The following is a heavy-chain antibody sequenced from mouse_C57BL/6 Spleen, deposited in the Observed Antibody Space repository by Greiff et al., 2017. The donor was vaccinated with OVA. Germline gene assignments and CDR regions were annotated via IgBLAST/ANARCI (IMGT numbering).Heavy chain of an antibody. Sequence: EVQLKESGAELVRPGASVKLSCTASGFNIKDDYMHWVKQRPEQGLEWIGWIDPENGDTEYASKFQGKATITADTSSNTAYLQLSSLTSEDTAVYYCTTDYGSSPWFAYWGQGTLVTVSA. CDR3: TTDYGSSPWFAY. D-gene: IGHD1-1*01. CDR1: GFNIKDDY. J-gene: IGHJ3*01. CDR2: IDPENGDT. V-gene: IGHV14-4*01.